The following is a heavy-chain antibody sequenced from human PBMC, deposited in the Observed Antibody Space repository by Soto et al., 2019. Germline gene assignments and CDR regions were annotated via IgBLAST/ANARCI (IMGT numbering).Heavy chain of an antibody. CDR2: INSDGSRT. Sequence: GGSLRLSCSASGFNFSRYWTHWVRQVPGRGLMWVSHINSDGSRTSYADSVKGRFTISRDNAKNTLYLQMNSLRAEDTAVYYCARDLSSCTSARCYSYYYGMDVWGQGTTVTVSS. CDR1: GFNFSRYW. D-gene: IGHD2-2*01. V-gene: IGHV3-74*01. J-gene: IGHJ6*02. CDR3: ARDLSSCTSARCYSYYYGMDV.